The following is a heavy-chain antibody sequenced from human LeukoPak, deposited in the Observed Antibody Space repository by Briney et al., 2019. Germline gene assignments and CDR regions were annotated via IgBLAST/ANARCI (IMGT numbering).Heavy chain of an antibody. CDR2: INHSGST. Sequence: PSDTLSLTCAVYGGSFSGYYWSWIRQPPRKGLEWIGEINHSGSTYYNPSLKSRVTISVDTSKSQYSLKLSSVTAADTAVYYCARGRYYDFWSGYYPQFRWFDPWGQGTLVTVSS. D-gene: IGHD3-3*01. CDR1: GGSFSGYY. CDR3: ARGRYYDFWSGYYPQFRWFDP. V-gene: IGHV4-34*01. J-gene: IGHJ5*02.